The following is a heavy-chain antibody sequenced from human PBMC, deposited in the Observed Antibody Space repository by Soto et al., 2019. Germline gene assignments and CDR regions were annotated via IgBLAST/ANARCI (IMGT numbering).Heavy chain of an antibody. CDR3: ARGVRRIPTRSYYYYYYMDV. CDR2: IIPILGIA. D-gene: IGHD3-10*01. V-gene: IGHV1-69*02. Sequence: GASVKVSCKASGGTFSSYTISWVRQAPGQGLEWMGRIIPILGIANYAQKFQGRVTITADKSTSTAYMELSSLRSEDTAVYYCARGVRRIPTRSYYYYYYMDVWGKGTTVTVSS. J-gene: IGHJ6*03. CDR1: GGTFSSYT.